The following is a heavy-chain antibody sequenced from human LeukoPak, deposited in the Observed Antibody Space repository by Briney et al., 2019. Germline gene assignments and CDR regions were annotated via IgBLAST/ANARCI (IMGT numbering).Heavy chain of an antibody. D-gene: IGHD5-12*01. CDR3: AKALVATGSRGAFDI. CDR1: GFIFTDYW. J-gene: IGHJ3*02. CDR2: ISGDGRGT. Sequence: GGSMRLSCAASGFIFTDYWMHRVRQGPGKELVWLARISGDGRGTTYADSVKGRFTISRDNSRNTLYLQMNSLRAEDTAVYYCAKALVATGSRGAFDIWGQGTMVTVSS. V-gene: IGHV3-74*01.